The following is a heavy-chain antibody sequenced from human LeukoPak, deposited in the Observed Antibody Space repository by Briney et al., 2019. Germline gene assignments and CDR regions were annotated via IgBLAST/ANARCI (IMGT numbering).Heavy chain of an antibody. CDR3: ARANGEWIQLWTDAFDI. CDR2: ISGSGGST. Sequence: PGGSLRLSCAASGFTFSSYAMSWVRQAPGKGLEWVSAISGSGGSTYYADSVKGRFTISRDNSKNTLYLQMNSLRAEDTAVYYCARANGEWIQLWTDAFDIWGQGTMVTVSS. J-gene: IGHJ3*02. V-gene: IGHV3-23*01. D-gene: IGHD5-18*01. CDR1: GFTFSSYA.